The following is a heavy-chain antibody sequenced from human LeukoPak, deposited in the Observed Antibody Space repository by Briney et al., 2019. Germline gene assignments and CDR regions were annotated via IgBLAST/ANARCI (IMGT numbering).Heavy chain of an antibody. CDR3: ARGYGVTLDY. CDR1: GGSFSGYY. J-gene: IGHJ4*02. CDR2: INHSGST. V-gene: IGHV4-34*01. Sequence: PSETLSLTCAVYGGSFSGYYWSWIRQPPGKGLEWIGEINHSGSTNYDPSLKSRVTISVDTSKNQLSLKLSSVTAADTAVYYCARGYGVTLDYWGQGTLVTVSS. D-gene: IGHD3-16*01.